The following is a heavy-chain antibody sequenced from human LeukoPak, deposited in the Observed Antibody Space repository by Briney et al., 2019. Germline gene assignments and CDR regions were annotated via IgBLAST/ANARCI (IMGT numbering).Heavy chain of an antibody. J-gene: IGHJ4*02. CDR2: ISSSSSYI. CDR3: ARVIEAPYYDSSGVFDY. Sequence: GGSLRLSCAASGFTFSSYSMNWVRQAPGKGLEWVSSISSSSSYIYYADSVKGRFTISRDNAKNSLYLQMNSLRAEDTAVYYCARVIEAPYYDSSGVFDYWGQGTLATVSS. D-gene: IGHD3-22*01. CDR1: GFTFSSYS. V-gene: IGHV3-21*01.